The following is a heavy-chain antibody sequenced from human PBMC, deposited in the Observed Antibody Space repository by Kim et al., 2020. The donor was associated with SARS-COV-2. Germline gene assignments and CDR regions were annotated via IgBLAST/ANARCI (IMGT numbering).Heavy chain of an antibody. Sequence: GGSLRLSCATSGFTLRLDRMNWVRQAPGKGLEWVAHIRDFSTTTKYADSVKGRFTISRDNTKNSLYLQMNCLRAEDTAVYYCVRENYWAFDIWGQGTMVTVSS. D-gene: IGHD1-7*01. CDR3: VRENYWAFDI. J-gene: IGHJ3*02. V-gene: IGHV3-48*04. CDR1: GFTLRLDR. CDR2: IRDFSTTT.